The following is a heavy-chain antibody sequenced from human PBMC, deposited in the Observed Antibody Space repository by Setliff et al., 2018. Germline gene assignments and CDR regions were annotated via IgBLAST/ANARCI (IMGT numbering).Heavy chain of an antibody. V-gene: IGHV1-18*01. D-gene: IGHD3-16*01. CDR1: GYTFTNYG. CDR2: NSA. CDR3: TRSRGPRVVLAADFDF. J-gene: IGHJ4*02. Sequence: ASVKVSCKTSGYTFTNYGINWVRQAPGQGLEWMGWNSAYAQKFQDRLTVTADTSSKTTYMELRSLTSDDTAVYFCTRSRGPRVVLAADFDFWGQGTLVTVSS.